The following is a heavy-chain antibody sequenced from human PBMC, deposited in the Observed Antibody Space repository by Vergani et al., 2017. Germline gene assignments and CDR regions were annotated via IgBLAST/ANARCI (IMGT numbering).Heavy chain of an antibody. CDR3: ARGLSGWGIDY. CDR2: INHSGST. V-gene: IGHV4-34*01. D-gene: IGHD6-19*01. CDR1: GGSFSGYY. Sequence: QVQLQQWGAGLLKPSETLSLTCAVYGGSFSGYYWSWIRQPPGKGLEWIGEINHSGSTNYNPSLKSRVTISVDKSKNQFSLKLSSVTAADTAVYYCARGLSGWGIDYWGQGTLVTVSS. J-gene: IGHJ4*02.